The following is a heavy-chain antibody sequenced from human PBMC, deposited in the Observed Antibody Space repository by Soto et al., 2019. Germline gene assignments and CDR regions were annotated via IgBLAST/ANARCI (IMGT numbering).Heavy chain of an antibody. CDR1: GGSISSSSYY. CDR3: ARLPGRCGE. D-gene: IGHD2-21*01. J-gene: IGHJ3*01. Sequence: QLQLQESGPGLVKPSETLSLTCTVSGGSISSSSYYWGWIRQPPGKGLEWIGSIDYSGSTYYNPSLKSRVTISVETSKNQFALKLISVTAGDTAVYYCARLPGRCGEWGQGTMVTVSS. CDR2: IDYSGST. V-gene: IGHV4-39*01.